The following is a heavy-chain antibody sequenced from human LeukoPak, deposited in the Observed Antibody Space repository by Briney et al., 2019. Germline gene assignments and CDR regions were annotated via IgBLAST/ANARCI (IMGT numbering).Heavy chain of an antibody. V-gene: IGHV3-66*01. CDR2: IYSGGST. CDR3: ARDISSGYYDAFDI. Sequence: GGSLRLSCAASGFTVSSNYMSCVRQAPGKGLEWVSIIYSGGSTYYADSVKGRFTISRGNSKNTLYLQMNSLRAEDTAVYYCARDISSGYYDAFDIWGQGTMVTVSS. J-gene: IGHJ3*02. CDR1: GFTVSSNY. D-gene: IGHD3-22*01.